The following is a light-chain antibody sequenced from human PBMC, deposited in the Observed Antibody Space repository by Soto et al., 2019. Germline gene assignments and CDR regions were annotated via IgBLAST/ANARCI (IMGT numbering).Light chain of an antibody. CDR1: SSNIGLYT. CDR2: GND. CDR3: TTWDDSLNGRWV. Sequence: QSVLTQPPSASGTPGQRVTISCSGGSSNIGLYTVTWYQQFPGTAPRLLIFGNDQRPSGVPDRFSGSKSGTSASLAISGLQSEDEANYYCTTWDDSLNGRWVFGGGTQLTVL. J-gene: IGLJ3*02. V-gene: IGLV1-44*01.